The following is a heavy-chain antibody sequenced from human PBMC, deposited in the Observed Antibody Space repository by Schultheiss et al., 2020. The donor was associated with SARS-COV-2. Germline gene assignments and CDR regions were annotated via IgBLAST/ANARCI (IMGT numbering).Heavy chain of an antibody. D-gene: IGHD1-26*01. CDR2: INPSGGST. Sequence: ASVKVSCKASGYTFTSYGISWVRQAPGQGLEWMGIINPSGGSTSYAQKFQGRVTMTRDTSISTAYMELSSLRSEDTAVYYCARDIGEWELTGWFDPWGQGTLVTVSS. CDR3: ARDIGEWELTGWFDP. CDR1: GYTFTSYG. V-gene: IGHV1-46*01. J-gene: IGHJ5*02.